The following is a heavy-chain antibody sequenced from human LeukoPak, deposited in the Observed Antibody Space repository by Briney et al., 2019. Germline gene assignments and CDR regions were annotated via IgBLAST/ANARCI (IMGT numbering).Heavy chain of an antibody. Sequence: SVKVSCKASGFTFTSSAMQWVRQARGQRLEWIGWIVVGSGNTNYAQKLQGRVTMTTDTSTSTAYMELKSLRSDDTAVYYCARWVPASKDVWGQGTTVTVSS. J-gene: IGHJ6*02. CDR3: ARWVPASKDV. CDR2: IVVGSGNT. V-gene: IGHV1-58*02. CDR1: GFTFTSSA. D-gene: IGHD2-2*01.